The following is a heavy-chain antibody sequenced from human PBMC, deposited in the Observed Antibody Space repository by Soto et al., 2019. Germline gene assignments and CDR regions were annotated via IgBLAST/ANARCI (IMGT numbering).Heavy chain of an antibody. V-gene: IGHV5-51*01. Sequence: GESLEISCKGSGYRFTSCWIGWVRQMPGKGLVWMGIIYPGDSDTRYSPSFQGQVTISADKSISTAYLQWSSLKASDTAMYYCARNTYYDWGYSMDVWGQGTTVTISS. J-gene: IGHJ6*02. CDR3: ARNTYYDWGYSMDV. CDR2: IYPGDSDT. D-gene: IGHD3-16*01. CDR1: GYRFTSCW.